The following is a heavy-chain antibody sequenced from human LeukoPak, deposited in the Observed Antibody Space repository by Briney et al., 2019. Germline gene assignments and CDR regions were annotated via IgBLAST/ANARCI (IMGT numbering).Heavy chain of an antibody. D-gene: IGHD2-15*01. CDR3: ARGGASSPRPFFDY. V-gene: IGHV3-33*01. CDR2: IWHDGSNK. CDR1: GFTFTNYG. Sequence: PGGSLRLSCAASGFTFTNYGMHWIRQAPGKGLEWVAVIWHDGSNKYYGDSVKGRFAISRDNSESTLFLQMNSLRAEDTAVYYCARGGASSPRPFFDYWSQGTLVTVSS. J-gene: IGHJ4*02.